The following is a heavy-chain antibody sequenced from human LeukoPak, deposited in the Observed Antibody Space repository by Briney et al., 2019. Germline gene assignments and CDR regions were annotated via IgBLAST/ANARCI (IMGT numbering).Heavy chain of an antibody. J-gene: IGHJ5*02. CDR1: GGSFSGYY. Sequence: SETLSLTCAVCGGSFSGYYWSWIRQPPGKGLEWIGEINHSGSTNYNPSLKSRVTISVDTSKNQFSLKLSSVTAADTAVYYCARGGSGDIVVVPAANLRWFDPWGQGTLVTVSS. CDR3: ARGGSGDIVVVPAANLRWFDP. CDR2: INHSGST. V-gene: IGHV4-34*01. D-gene: IGHD2-2*01.